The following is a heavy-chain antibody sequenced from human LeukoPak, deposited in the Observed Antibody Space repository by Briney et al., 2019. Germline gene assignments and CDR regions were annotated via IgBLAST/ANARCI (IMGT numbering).Heavy chain of an antibody. CDR1: GGSFSGYY. Sequence: SGTLSLTCAVSGGSFSGYYWSWIRQPPGKGLEWVGEINHSGCSKYNPSVKCRVTISVVTCKNQFSLKLSYVTAADTAVYYLARGQTSSSLYSDDWGHWTLVTVCS. D-gene: IGHD6-6*01. CDR2: INHSGCS. J-gene: IGHJ4*03. V-gene: IGHV4-34*01. CDR3: ARGQTSSSLYSDD.